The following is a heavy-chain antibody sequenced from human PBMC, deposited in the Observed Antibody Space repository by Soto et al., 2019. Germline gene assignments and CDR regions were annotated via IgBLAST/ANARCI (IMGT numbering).Heavy chain of an antibody. CDR2: ISGSGGST. J-gene: IGHJ4*02. CDR3: AKDRGYCSGGSGYLTKYRHPYYFDY. V-gene: IGHV3-23*01. D-gene: IGHD2-15*01. CDR1: GFTFSSYA. Sequence: EVQLLESGGGLVQPGGSLRLSCAASGFTFSSYAMSWVRQAPGKGLEWVSAISGSGGSTYYADSVKGRFTISRDNSKNTLYLQMNSLRAEDTAVYYCAKDRGYCSGGSGYLTKYRHPYYFDYWGQGTLVTVSS.